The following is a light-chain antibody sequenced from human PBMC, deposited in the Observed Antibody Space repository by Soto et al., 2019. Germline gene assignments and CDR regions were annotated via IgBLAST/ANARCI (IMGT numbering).Light chain of an antibody. CDR3: QQYHSQPPRT. V-gene: IGKV3-20*01. Sequence: EIVLTQSPGTLSLSPGERATLFCRASQSVSSSYLAWYQQKPGQAPRLLIYGASTRATGIPDRFSGSGSGTDFTLTISRLEPEDCAVYYCQQYHSQPPRTFGQGTKVDIK. CDR1: QSVSSSY. J-gene: IGKJ1*01. CDR2: GAS.